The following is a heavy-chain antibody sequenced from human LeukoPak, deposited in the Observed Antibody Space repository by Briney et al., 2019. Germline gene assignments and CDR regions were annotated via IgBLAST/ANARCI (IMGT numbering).Heavy chain of an antibody. V-gene: IGHV4-39*01. J-gene: IGHJ4*02. D-gene: IGHD3-3*01. CDR1: VGSIRSGSYY. CDR2: IYFSGST. CDR3: ARLWSGYRPPDY. Sequence: SETLSLTCTVSVGSIRSGSYYWGWISQPPGKGLEWIGCIYFSGSTYYNPSLKSRVTISVDTSKNQFSLKLSSVTAADTAVYYCARLWSGYRPPDYWGQGTLVTVSS.